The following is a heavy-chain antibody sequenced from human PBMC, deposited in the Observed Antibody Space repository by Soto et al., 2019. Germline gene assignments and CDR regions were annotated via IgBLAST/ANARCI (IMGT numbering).Heavy chain of an antibody. CDR2: IRNKPNGHTT. CDR3: STTVITAPLFEY. Sequence: EVQLVESGGGLAQRGGSLRLSVEGLGFTFVGPYRNGVRKAPGKGREWLGRIRNKPNGHTTAYAASVKGRFTISRDDSKNLVYLQMNSLKSEDTALYYCSTTVITAPLFEYWGQGTLAAVSS. CDR1: GFTFVGPY. J-gene: IGHJ4*02. V-gene: IGHV3-72*01. D-gene: IGHD2-21*02.